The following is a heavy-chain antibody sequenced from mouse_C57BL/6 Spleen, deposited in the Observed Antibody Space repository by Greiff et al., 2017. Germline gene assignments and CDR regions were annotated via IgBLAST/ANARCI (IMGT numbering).Heavy chain of an antibody. CDR2: IDPNSGGT. J-gene: IGHJ4*01. D-gene: IGHD2-5*01. CDR1: GYTFTSYW. V-gene: IGHV1-72*01. Sequence: QVQLKQPGAELVKPGASVKLSCKASGYTFTSYWMHWVKQRPGRGLEWIGRIDPNSGGTKYNEKFKSKATLTVDKPSSTAYMQRSSLTSEDSAVYYCARSGSNYNYYAMDYWGQGTSVTVSS. CDR3: ARSGSNYNYYAMDY.